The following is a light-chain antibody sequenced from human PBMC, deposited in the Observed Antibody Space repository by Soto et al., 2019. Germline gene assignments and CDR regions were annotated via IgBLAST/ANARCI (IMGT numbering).Light chain of an antibody. CDR1: QRGLYSSNNNNY. CDR2: WAS. Sequence: DIVMTQSPDSLAVSLGERATIDCKSSQRGLYSSNNNNYLAWYQQRPGQPPKLLIYWASTRESGVPDRFSGSGSGTDFTLTISSLKAEDVAVYYCQQYYDTPWTFGQGTKVEIK. CDR3: QQYYDTPWT. V-gene: IGKV4-1*01. J-gene: IGKJ1*01.